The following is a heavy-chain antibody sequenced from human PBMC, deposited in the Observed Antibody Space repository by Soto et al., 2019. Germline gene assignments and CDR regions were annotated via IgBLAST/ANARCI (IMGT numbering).Heavy chain of an antibody. CDR2: ISSNGGST. J-gene: IGHJ3*02. V-gene: IGHV3-64*01. CDR1: GFTFSSYA. CDR3: ARSMDYDFWSGYQAAFDI. Sequence: GESLKISCAASGFTFSSYAMHWVRQAPGKGLEYVSAISSNGGSTYYANSVKGRFTISRDNSKNTLYLQMGSLRAEDMAVYYCARSMDYDFWSGYQAAFDIWGQGTMVTVSS. D-gene: IGHD3-3*01.